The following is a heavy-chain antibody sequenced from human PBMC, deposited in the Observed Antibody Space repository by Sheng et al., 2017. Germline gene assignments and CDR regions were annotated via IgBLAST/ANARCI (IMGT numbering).Heavy chain of an antibody. V-gene: IGHV3-23*04. D-gene: IGHD5-18*01. CDR2: IIGSGDST. Sequence: EVQLVESGGGLVQPGGSLRLSCTASGFTFSSYAMSWVRQAPGKGLEWVSTIIGSGDSTYYADSVKGRLTISRDNSKNILYLQMNSLRAEDTAEYYCAKGQSAYSKSFDCWGQGTLVTVSS. CDR3: AKGQSAYSKSFDC. J-gene: IGHJ4*02. CDR1: GFTFSSYA.